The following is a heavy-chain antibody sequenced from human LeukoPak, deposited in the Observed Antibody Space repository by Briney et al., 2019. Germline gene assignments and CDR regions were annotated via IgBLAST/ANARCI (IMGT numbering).Heavy chain of an antibody. CDR1: GGFISTYY. CDR3: VRLQPNTGEWAFDI. J-gene: IGHJ3*02. V-gene: IGHV4-59*01. Sequence: SETLSLTCTVSGGFISTYYWSWIRQPPGEGLEWIGYISNGGTTKYNPSLKSRVTISVDTSKNQLSLKLSSVTAADTAVYHCVRLQPNTGEWAFDIWGQGTMVSVSS. D-gene: IGHD1-1*01. CDR2: ISNGGTT.